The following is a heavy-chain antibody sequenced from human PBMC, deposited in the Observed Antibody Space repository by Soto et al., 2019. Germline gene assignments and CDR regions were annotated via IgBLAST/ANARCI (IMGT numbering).Heavy chain of an antibody. CDR3: AKDIAAHDAFDI. D-gene: IGHD6-13*01. J-gene: IGHJ3*02. Sequence: GESLKISCAASGFTFSSYAMSWVRQAPGKGLEWVSAISGSGGSTYYADSVKGRFTISRDNSKNTLYLQMNSLRAEDTAVYYCAKDIAAHDAFDIWGQGTMVTVSS. CDR2: ISGSGGST. V-gene: IGHV3-23*01. CDR1: GFTFSSYA.